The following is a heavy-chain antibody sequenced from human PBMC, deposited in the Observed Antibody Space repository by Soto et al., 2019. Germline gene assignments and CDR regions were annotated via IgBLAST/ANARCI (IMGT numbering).Heavy chain of an antibody. CDR3: ARYKGYCSGGSCPGHFDY. J-gene: IGHJ4*02. D-gene: IGHD2-15*01. V-gene: IGHV4-31*03. Sequence: PSETLSLTCTVSGGSISSGGYYWSWIRQHPGKGLLLIGYIYYSGSTYYNSSLKSRVTISVDTSKDQFSLKLSSVTAADTAVYYCARYKGYCSGGSCPGHFDYWGQGTLVTVSS. CDR1: GGSISSGGYY. CDR2: IYYSGST.